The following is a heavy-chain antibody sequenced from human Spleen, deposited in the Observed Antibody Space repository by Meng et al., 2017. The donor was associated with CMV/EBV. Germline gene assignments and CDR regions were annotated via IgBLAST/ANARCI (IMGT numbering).Heavy chain of an antibody. V-gene: IGHV3-66*02. J-gene: IGHJ6*02. Sequence: GGSLRLSCAASGITGSSNYMSWVRQAPGKGLEWVSVIYSGGSTYYADSVKGRFTISRDNSKNTLYLQMNSLRAEDTAVYYCARVRRHYDILTGYYRGDYYGMDVWGQGTTVTVSS. CDR3: ARVRRHYDILTGYYRGDYYGMDV. CDR2: IYSGGST. CDR1: GITGSSNY. D-gene: IGHD3-9*01.